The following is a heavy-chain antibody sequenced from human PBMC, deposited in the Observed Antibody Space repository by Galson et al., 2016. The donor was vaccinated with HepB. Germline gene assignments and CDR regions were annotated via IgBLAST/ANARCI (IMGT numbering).Heavy chain of an antibody. J-gene: IGHJ1*01. V-gene: IGHV1-18*01. CDR2: ISTYNGNT. CDR3: ARDLGYSGSYYGSQY. CDR1: GYTFFSHG. Sequence: SVKVSCKASGYTFFSHGITWVRQAPGQGLEWMGWISTYNGNTDYAQKFQDRVTLTTDTTTSTVYMEMRSLRSDDTAVYYCARDLGYSGSYYGSQYWGQGTLVTVSS. D-gene: IGHD1-26*01.